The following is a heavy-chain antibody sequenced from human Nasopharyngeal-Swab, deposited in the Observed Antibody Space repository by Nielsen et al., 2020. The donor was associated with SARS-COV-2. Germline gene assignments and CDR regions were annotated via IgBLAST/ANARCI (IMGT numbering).Heavy chain of an antibody. J-gene: IGHJ4*02. CDR3: ARGGLIFGVVNKPFDY. Sequence: SETLSLTCAVSGGSISSGGYYWSWIRQHPGKGLEWIGYIYYSGSTYYNPSLKSRVTISVDTSKNQFSLKLSSVTAADTAVYYCARGGLIFGVVNKPFDYWGQGNLVTVSS. CDR2: IYYSGST. V-gene: IGHV4-31*11. CDR1: GGSISSGGYY. D-gene: IGHD3-3*01.